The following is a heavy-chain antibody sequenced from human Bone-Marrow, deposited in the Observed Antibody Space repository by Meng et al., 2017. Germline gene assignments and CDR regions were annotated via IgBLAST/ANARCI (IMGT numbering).Heavy chain of an antibody. CDR1: GFTFSDYY. CDR3: AKFISVFGSGWPASDY. J-gene: IGHJ4*02. Sequence: GGPLRLSCAASGFTFSDYYMSWFRQVPGKGLEWVSYISSSGSTIYYADSVKGRFTISRDNAKNALYLQMNSLKAENTAVYYCAKFISVFGSGWPASDYWGQGALVTVSS. CDR2: ISSSGSTI. D-gene: IGHD6-25*01. V-gene: IGHV3-11*01.